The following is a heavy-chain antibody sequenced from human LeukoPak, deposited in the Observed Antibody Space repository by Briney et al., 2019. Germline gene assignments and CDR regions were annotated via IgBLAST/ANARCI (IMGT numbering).Heavy chain of an antibody. CDR1: GFTFSSYG. V-gene: IGHV3-21*01. Sequence: GGSLRLSCAASGFTFSSYGMNWVRQAPGKGLEWVSCVSSTSSYIYYADSVRGRFTISRDNAKNSLYLQMNSLRAEDTAVYYCARANGAVAGTFWSDPWGQGTLVTVSS. D-gene: IGHD6-19*01. CDR2: VSSTSSYI. CDR3: ARANGAVAGTFWSDP. J-gene: IGHJ5*02.